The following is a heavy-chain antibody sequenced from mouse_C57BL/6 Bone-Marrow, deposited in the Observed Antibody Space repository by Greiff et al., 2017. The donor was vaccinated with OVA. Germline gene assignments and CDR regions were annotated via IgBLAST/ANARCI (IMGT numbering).Heavy chain of an antibody. D-gene: IGHD2-2*01. V-gene: IGHV1-82*01. Sequence: QVQLKQSGPELVKPGASVKISCKASGYAFSSSWMNWVKQRPGKGLEWIGRIYPGDGDTNYNGKFKGKATLTADQSSSTAYMQLSSLTSEDSAVYFCAKGVMVTTRAMDYWGQGTSVTVSS. CDR2: IYPGDGDT. J-gene: IGHJ4*01. CDR1: GYAFSSSW. CDR3: AKGVMVTTRAMDY.